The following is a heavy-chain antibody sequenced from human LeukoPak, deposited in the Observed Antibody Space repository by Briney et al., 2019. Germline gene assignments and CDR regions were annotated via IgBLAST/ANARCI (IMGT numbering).Heavy chain of an antibody. Sequence: GGSLRLSCAASGFTFDDYAMHWVRQAPGKGLEWVSGISWNSGSMGYADSVKGRFTISRDNAKNSLYLQMNSLRAEDTALYYCAKGSGSYLNDAFDIWGQGTMVTVSS. V-gene: IGHV3-9*01. J-gene: IGHJ3*02. CDR3: AKGSGSYLNDAFDI. D-gene: IGHD1-26*01. CDR2: ISWNSGSM. CDR1: GFTFDDYA.